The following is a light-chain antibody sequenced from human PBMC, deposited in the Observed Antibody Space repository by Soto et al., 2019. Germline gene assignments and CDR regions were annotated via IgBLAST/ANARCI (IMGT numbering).Light chain of an antibody. Sequence: AILLTQSPSSLSASVGDRVTITCRASQAIGTDLGWYHQKPGKAPNLLIYAASSLQTGVPSRFRGSGSGTDFTLTISSLQPEDFATYYCLQDYNYPRTFGQGTKVDIK. CDR2: AAS. CDR3: LQDYNYPRT. V-gene: IGKV1-6*01. J-gene: IGKJ1*01. CDR1: QAIGTD.